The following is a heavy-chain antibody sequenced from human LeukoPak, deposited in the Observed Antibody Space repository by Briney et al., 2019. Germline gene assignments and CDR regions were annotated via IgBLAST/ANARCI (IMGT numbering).Heavy chain of an antibody. J-gene: IGHJ2*01. CDR2: IYHSGTT. D-gene: IGHD1-20*01. Sequence: SETLSLTCTVSGGSISGGDYYWTWIRQPPGKGLEWIGYIYHSGTTYYNPSLKSRVTIPVDRSKNQFSLRLTSVTAADTAVYYCARERIPGYFDLWGRGTLVTVSS. CDR3: ARERIPGYFDL. CDR1: GGSISGGDYY. V-gene: IGHV4-30-2*01.